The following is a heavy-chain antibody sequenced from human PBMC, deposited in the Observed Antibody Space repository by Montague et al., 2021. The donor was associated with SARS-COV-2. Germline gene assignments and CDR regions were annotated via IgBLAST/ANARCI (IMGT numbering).Heavy chain of an antibody. V-gene: IGHV4-39*01. J-gene: IGHJ5*02. Sequence: SETLSLTCTVSGGSISSGGYYWGWIRQPPGKGLDWIGSIYYSGRTYSNPSLKLRVTISVDTSKNPFTLMLSSVTAADTAVYYCARQEPIVVVVAAARGWFDPWGQGTLVTVSS. CDR1: GGSISSGGYY. D-gene: IGHD2-15*01. CDR3: ARQEPIVVVVAAARGWFDP. CDR2: IYYSGRT.